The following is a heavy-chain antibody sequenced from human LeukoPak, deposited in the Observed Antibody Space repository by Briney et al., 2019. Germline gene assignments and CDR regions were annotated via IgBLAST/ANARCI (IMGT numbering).Heavy chain of an antibody. Sequence: SGPTLVRPTQTLTLTCTFSGFSLSTSGVGVGWIRQPPGKALGWLALIYWDDDKRYSPSLKNRLTITKDTSKNQVVLTMTNMDPVDTATYYCAHRPDYYDSSGYYLFDYWGQGTLVTVSS. CDR3: AHRPDYYDSSGYYLFDY. D-gene: IGHD3-22*01. J-gene: IGHJ4*02. V-gene: IGHV2-5*02. CDR1: GFSLSTSGVG. CDR2: IYWDDDK.